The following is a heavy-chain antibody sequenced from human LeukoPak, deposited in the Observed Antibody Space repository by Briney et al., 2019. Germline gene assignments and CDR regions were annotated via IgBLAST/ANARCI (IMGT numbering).Heavy chain of an antibody. CDR3: ARAIVAAVPAPFDY. CDR2: ISPSGDST. Sequence: ASVKVSCKASGYTFTGYYMHWVRQAPGQGVEWMGKISPSGDSTTYAQRFQGRVTMTRDTSTSTIYMELSSLRSEDTAVYYCARAIVAAVPAPFDYWGQGTLVTVSS. V-gene: IGHV1-46*01. D-gene: IGHD6-13*01. J-gene: IGHJ4*02. CDR1: GYTFTGYY.